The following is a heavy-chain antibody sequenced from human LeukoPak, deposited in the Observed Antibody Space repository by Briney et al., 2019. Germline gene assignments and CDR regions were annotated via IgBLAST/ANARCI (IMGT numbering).Heavy chain of an antibody. J-gene: IGHJ4*02. V-gene: IGHV4-38-2*02. Sequence: PSETLSLTCTVSGYSISSGYYWGWIRQPPGKGLEWIGSIHYSARIYYNPSLKSRVTISVDTSKNQFSLKLSSVTAADTAVYYCATIGYSYELDYWGQGTLVTVSS. CDR2: IHYSARI. CDR1: GYSISSGYY. CDR3: ATIGYSYELDY. D-gene: IGHD5-18*01.